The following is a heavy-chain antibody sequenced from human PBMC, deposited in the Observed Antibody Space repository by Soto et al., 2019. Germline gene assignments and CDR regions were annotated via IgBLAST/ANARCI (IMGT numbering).Heavy chain of an antibody. J-gene: IGHJ6*02. V-gene: IGHV4-59*08. Sequence: QVQLQESGPGLVKPSETLSLTCTVSGGSITNYYCSWFRQPPGKGLEWIGYINYDGYSAYNLTLKRRVTLSMDASKTQFSLRLESVTATDTAVYYCERHGFGPLHGLVDVWGPGTKVIVSS. D-gene: IGHD3-10*01. CDR3: ERHGFGPLHGLVDV. CDR2: INYDGYS. CDR1: GGSITNYY.